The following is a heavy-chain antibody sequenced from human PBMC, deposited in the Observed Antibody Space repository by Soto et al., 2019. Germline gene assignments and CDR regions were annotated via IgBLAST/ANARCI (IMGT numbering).Heavy chain of an antibody. CDR2: IIPIFGTA. CDR3: ARDRYCTNGVCFYYFDY. D-gene: IGHD2-8*01. CDR1: GGTFSSYA. J-gene: IGHJ4*02. V-gene: IGHV1-69*13. Sequence: GASVKVSCKASGGTFSSYAISWVRQAPGQGLEWMGGIIPIFGTANYAQKFQGRVTITADESTSTAYMELSSLRSEDTAVYYCARDRYCTNGVCFYYFDYWGQGTLVTVSS.